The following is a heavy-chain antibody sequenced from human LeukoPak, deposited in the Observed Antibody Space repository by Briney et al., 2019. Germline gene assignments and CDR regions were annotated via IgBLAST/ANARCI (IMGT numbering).Heavy chain of an antibody. D-gene: IGHD6-13*01. V-gene: IGHV3-74*01. Sequence: GGSLRLSCAASGFTFSRYWMHWVRQAPGKGLVWVSRINTDGSSTTYADSGKGRFTISRDNAKNSLYLQMNSLRAEDTAVYYCAREEGIAAASGAFDIWGQGTMVTVSS. CDR2: INTDGSST. J-gene: IGHJ3*02. CDR3: AREEGIAAASGAFDI. CDR1: GFTFSRYW.